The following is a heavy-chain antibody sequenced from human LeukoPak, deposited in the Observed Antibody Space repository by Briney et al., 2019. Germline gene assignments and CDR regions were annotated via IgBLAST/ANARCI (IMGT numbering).Heavy chain of an antibody. CDR3: APADFPGHEAFDI. CDR2: INPNSGGT. Sequence: ASVKVSCKASGYTFTGYYMHWVRQAPGQGLEGRGRINPNSGGTNYAQKFQGRVTMTRDTSISTAYMELRRRRSDDTAVYYCAPADFPGHEAFDIWSQGTMVTVSS. V-gene: IGHV1-2*06. D-gene: IGHD3/OR15-3a*01. J-gene: IGHJ3*02. CDR1: GYTFTGYY.